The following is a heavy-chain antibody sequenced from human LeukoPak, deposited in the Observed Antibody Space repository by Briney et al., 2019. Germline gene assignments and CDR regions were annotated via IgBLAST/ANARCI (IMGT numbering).Heavy chain of an antibody. CDR1: GGSFSGYY. V-gene: IGHV4-34*01. J-gene: IGHJ6*02. CDR3: ARPNRGYCSSTSCYPHYYYYYGMDV. CDR2: INHSGST. D-gene: IGHD2-2*01. Sequence: SETLSLTCAGYGGSFSGYYWSWIRQPPGKGLEWIGEINHSGSTNYNPSLKSRVTISVDTSKNQFSLKLSSVTAADTAVYYCARPNRGYCSSTSCYPHYYYYYGMDVWGQGTTVTVSS.